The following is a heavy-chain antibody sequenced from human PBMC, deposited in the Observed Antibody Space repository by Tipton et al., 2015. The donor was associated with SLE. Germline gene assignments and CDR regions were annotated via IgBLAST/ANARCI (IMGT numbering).Heavy chain of an antibody. D-gene: IGHD3-16*01. CDR3: ARAIGANFFNF. J-gene: IGHJ4*02. CDR1: GGSFSDYY. Sequence: TLSLTCAVYGGSFSDYYWSWIRQSPGKGLEWIGNINYSGTTYCNPSLKTRVTLSVDTSKVQFSLRLTSVTAADTAVYYCARAIGANFFNFWGQGTLVTVSS. V-gene: IGHV4-34*01. CDR2: INYSGTT.